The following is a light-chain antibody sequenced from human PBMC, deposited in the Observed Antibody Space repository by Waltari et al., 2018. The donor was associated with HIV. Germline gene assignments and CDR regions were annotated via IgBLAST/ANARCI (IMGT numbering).Light chain of an antibody. J-gene: IGLJ2*01. V-gene: IGLV7-46*02. CDR2: DSE. CDR3: LISYNGVRV. Sequence: QAVVTQEPSLSVSPGETVTLTCTSFTGFITRGQFPYWFKMREGHAPRTLIYDSEKRHAWTPGRFSGSIVGGKATLTLLGAQPEDEGDYYCLISYNGVRVFGGGTKLTV. CDR1: TGFITRGQF.